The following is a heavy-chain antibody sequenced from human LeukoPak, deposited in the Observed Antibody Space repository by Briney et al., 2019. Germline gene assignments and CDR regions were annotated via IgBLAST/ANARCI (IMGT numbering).Heavy chain of an antibody. J-gene: IGHJ4*02. CDR2: ISSSGSTI. V-gene: IGHV3-23*01. CDR3: AKDGGQGADY. Sequence: GGSLRLSCAASGFTFSSYAMRWVRQAPGKGLEWVSAISSSGSTIYYADSVKGRFTISRDNAKNSLYLQMNSLRAEDMAVYYCAKDGGQGADYWGQGTLVSVSS. CDR1: GFTFSSYA. D-gene: IGHD3-16*01.